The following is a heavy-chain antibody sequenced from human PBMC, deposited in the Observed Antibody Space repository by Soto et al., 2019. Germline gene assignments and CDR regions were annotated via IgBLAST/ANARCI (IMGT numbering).Heavy chain of an antibody. CDR2: INPNSGGT. V-gene: IGHV1-2*02. Sequence: ASVKVSCKASGYTFTGYYMHWVRQAPGQGLEWMGWINPNSGGTNYAQKFQGRVTMTRDTSISTAYMELSRLRSDDTAVYYCARDLTWNSVLHGMDVWGQGTTVPVSS. CDR1: GYTFTGYY. CDR3: ARDLTWNSVLHGMDV. J-gene: IGHJ6*02. D-gene: IGHD1-7*01.